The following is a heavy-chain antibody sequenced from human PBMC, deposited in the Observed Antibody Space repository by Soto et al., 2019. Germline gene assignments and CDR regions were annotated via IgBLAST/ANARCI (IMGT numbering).Heavy chain of an antibody. J-gene: IGHJ6*02. Sequence: ASVKVSCKASGDTFTSYGISWVRQAPGQGLEWMGWISAYNGNTNYAQKLQGRVTMTTDTSTSTAYMELRSLRSDDTAVYYCERDYRITIFGVVITSTGYYYHYCMDFWGQGTKVTVAS. CDR1: GDTFTSYG. D-gene: IGHD3-3*01. CDR2: ISAYNGNT. V-gene: IGHV1-18*01. CDR3: ERDYRITIFGVVITSTGYYYHYCMDF.